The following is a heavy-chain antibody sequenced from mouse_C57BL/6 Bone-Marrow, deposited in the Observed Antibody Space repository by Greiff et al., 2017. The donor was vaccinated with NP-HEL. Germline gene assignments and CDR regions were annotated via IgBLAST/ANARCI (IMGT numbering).Heavy chain of an antibody. CDR2: INPSSGYT. J-gene: IGHJ2*01. D-gene: IGHD1-1*01. CDR1: GYTFTSYW. CDR3: AVITTVVGPYFDY. V-gene: IGHV1-7*01. Sequence: QVQLQQSGAELAKPGASVKLSCKASGYTFTSYWMHWVNQRPGQGLEWIGYINPSSGYTKYNQKFKDKATLTADKSSSTAYMQLSSLTYEDSAVYYCAVITTVVGPYFDYWGQGTTLTVSS.